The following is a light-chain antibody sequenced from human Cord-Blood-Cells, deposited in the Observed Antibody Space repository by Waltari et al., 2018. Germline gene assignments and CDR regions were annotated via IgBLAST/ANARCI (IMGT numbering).Light chain of an antibody. CDR2: GAS. J-gene: IGKJ1*01. Sequence: EIVLTPSPGTLSLSPGERAPLSCRASQSVSSSYLAWYQQKPGQAPRLLIYGASSRATGIPDRFSGSGSGTDFTLTISRLEPEDFAVYYCQQYGSSPFGQGTKVEIK. CDR1: QSVSSSY. V-gene: IGKV3-20*01. CDR3: QQYGSSP.